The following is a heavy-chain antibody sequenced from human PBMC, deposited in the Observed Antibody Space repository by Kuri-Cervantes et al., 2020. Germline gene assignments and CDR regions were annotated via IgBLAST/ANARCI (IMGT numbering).Heavy chain of an antibody. D-gene: IGHD1-26*01. CDR1: GFTFSSYW. CDR2: IKQDGSEK. J-gene: IGHJ4*02. CDR3: AKDQVGATTSPSMQY. V-gene: IGHV3-7*01. Sequence: GESLKISCAASGFTFSSYWMSWVRQAPGKGLEWVANIKQDGSEKYYVDSVKGRFTISRDNAKNSLYLQMNSLRAEDTAVYYCAKDQVGATTSPSMQYWGQGTLVTVSS.